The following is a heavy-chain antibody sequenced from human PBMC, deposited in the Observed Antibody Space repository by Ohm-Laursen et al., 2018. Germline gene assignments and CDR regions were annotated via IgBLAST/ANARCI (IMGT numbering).Heavy chain of an antibody. Sequence: VASVKVSCKASGYTFTSYGISWVRQAPGQGLEWMGWISAYNGNTNYAQKLQGRVTMTTDTSTSTAYMELRSLRSDDTAVYYCARSGRGYSGYDHYYYYGMDVWGQGTTVTVSS. CDR2: ISAYNGNT. V-gene: IGHV1-18*01. CDR1: GYTFTSYG. CDR3: ARSGRGYSGYDHYYYYGMDV. J-gene: IGHJ6*02. D-gene: IGHD5-12*01.